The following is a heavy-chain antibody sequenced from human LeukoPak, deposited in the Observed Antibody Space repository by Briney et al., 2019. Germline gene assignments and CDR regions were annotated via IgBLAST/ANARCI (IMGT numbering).Heavy chain of an antibody. CDR3: ARGPLDSGYTYFDY. CDR1: GASVSNYY. J-gene: IGHJ4*02. D-gene: IGHD5-12*01. Sequence: SETLSLTCTVSGASVSNYYWSWIRQPPGKGLEWIRYFSYSGSTNYNPSLKSRVTISVDTSKNQFSLKLSSVTAADTAVYYCARGPLDSGYTYFDYWGQGTLVSVAS. V-gene: IGHV4-59*02. CDR2: FSYSGST.